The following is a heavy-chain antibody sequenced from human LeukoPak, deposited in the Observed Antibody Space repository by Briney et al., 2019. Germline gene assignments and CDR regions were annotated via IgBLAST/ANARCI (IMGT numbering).Heavy chain of an antibody. D-gene: IGHD5-24*01. Sequence: NLGGSLQIPCQGSGSPFTSYWTGWARPVTGKGLAWMGIIYSGDSDTRYSPSFQGQVTISADKSISTAYLQWSSLKASDTAMYYCATRDGYNSLFAFDYWGQGTLVTVSS. V-gene: IGHV5-51*01. CDR2: IYSGDSDT. CDR1: GSPFTSYW. CDR3: ATRDGYNSLFAFDY. J-gene: IGHJ4*02.